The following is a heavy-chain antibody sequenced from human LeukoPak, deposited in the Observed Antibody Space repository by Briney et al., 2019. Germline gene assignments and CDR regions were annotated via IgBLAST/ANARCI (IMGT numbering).Heavy chain of an antibody. Sequence: PSETLSLTCTVSGGSISSYYWSWVRQPPGKGLEWIGYIYYSGSTNYSPSLKSRLTVSVDTSKNQFSLKLSSVTAADTAVYYCARTYGSSGLGYFDLWGRGTLVTVSS. J-gene: IGHJ2*01. V-gene: IGHV4-59*01. CDR1: GGSISSYY. CDR3: ARTYGSSGLGYFDL. D-gene: IGHD6-13*01. CDR2: IYYSGST.